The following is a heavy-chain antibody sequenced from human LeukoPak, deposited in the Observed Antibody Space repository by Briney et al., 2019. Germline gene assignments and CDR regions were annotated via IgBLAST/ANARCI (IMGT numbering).Heavy chain of an antibody. V-gene: IGHV3-74*01. CDR1: GFTFSSYW. Sequence: PGGSLRLSCAASGFTFSSYWMHWVRQAPGKGLVWVSRINTDGSSTSYADSVKGRFTISRDNAKNTLYLQMNSLRAEDTAVYYCARDIKAARPRVYYFDYWGQGTLVTVSS. CDR2: INTDGSST. J-gene: IGHJ4*02. CDR3: ARDIKAARPRVYYFDY. D-gene: IGHD6-6*01.